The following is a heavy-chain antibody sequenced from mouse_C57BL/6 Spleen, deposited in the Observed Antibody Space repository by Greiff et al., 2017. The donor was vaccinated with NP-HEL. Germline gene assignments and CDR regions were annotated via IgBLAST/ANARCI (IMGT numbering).Heavy chain of an antibody. D-gene: IGHD1-1*01. Sequence: QVQLQQSGAELARPGASVKLSCKASGYTFTSYGISWVKQRTGQGLEWIGEIYPRSGNTYYNEKFKGKATQTADKSSSTAYMELRSLTSEDSAVYFCARRFITTVVATPHWYFDVWGTGTTVTVSS. V-gene: IGHV1-81*01. CDR3: ARRFITTVVATPHWYFDV. J-gene: IGHJ1*03. CDR2: IYPRSGNT. CDR1: GYTFTSYG.